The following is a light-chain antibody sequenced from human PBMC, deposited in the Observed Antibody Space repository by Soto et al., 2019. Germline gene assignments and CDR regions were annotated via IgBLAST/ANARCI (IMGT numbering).Light chain of an antibody. J-gene: IGKJ1*01. Sequence: GDRVTITCRASQSISSWLAWYQQKPGKAPKLLISDASSLESGVPSRFSGSESGTEFTLTITSLQADDFATYYCQQYDKYWTFGQGTKVDIK. V-gene: IGKV1-5*01. CDR1: QSISSW. CDR2: DAS. CDR3: QQYDKYWT.